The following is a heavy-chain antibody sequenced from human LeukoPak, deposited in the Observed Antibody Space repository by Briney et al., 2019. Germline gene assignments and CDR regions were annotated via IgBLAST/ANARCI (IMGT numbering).Heavy chain of an antibody. Sequence: PGGSLRLSCAASGFTFSDYYMSWIRQAPGKGLEWVSYISSSGSTIYYADSVKGRFTISRDNAKNSLYLQMNSLRAEDTAVYYCARETIKYISKHFRYFDYWGQGTLVTVSS. CDR1: GFTFSDYY. CDR3: ARETIKYISKHFRYFDY. J-gene: IGHJ4*02. CDR2: ISSSGSTI. D-gene: IGHD6-13*01. V-gene: IGHV3-11*01.